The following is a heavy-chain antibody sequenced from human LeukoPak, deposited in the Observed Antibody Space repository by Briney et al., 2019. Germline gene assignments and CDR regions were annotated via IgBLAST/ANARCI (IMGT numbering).Heavy chain of an antibody. CDR1: GFTVSSNY. D-gene: IGHD6-19*01. CDR3: ARGLKYSTGWYYFDY. V-gene: IGHV3-53*01. J-gene: IGHJ4*02. Sequence: GGSLRLSCAASGFTVSSNYMSWVRQAPGKGLEWVSVIYSGGSTYYGDSVKGRFTISRDNSKNTLYLQMNSLRAEDTAVYYGARGLKYSTGWYYFDYWGQGTLVTVSS. CDR2: IYSGGST.